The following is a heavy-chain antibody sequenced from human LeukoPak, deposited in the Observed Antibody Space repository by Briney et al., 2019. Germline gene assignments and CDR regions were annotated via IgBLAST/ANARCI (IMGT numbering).Heavy chain of an antibody. CDR2: VSGSGGST. CDR3: AKSYGSGSDDAFDI. D-gene: IGHD3-10*01. CDR1: GFTFSSYA. Sequence: GGSLRLSCAASGFTFSSYAMSWLRQAPGKGLEWVSAVSGSGGSTYYADSVKGRFTISRDNSKNTLYLQMNSLRAEDTAVCYCAKSYGSGSDDAFDIWGQGTMVTVSS. V-gene: IGHV3-23*01. J-gene: IGHJ3*02.